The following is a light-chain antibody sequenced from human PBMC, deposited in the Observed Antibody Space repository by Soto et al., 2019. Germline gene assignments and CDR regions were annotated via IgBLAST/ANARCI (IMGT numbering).Light chain of an antibody. CDR1: SSDVGGYNY. Sequence: SVLTQPRSVSGSPGQSVTISCTGTSSDVGGYNYVSWYQQHPGKAPKLMIYDVSKRPSGVPDRFSGSKSGNTASLTISGLQAEDEADYYCCSYAGSYTEVFGTGTKVTAL. CDR2: DVS. CDR3: CSYAGSYTEV. J-gene: IGLJ1*01. V-gene: IGLV2-11*01.